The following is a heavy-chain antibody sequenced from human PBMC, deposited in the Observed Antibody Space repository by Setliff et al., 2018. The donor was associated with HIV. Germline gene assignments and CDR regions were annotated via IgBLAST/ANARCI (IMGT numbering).Heavy chain of an antibody. CDR3: TRGQWLAQYYFDY. Sequence: GGSLRLSCAANGFSFSSYAMSWVRQAPGKGLEWVSGIGGSGGSTYYADSVKGRFTISRDYSKNMVYLQVSSLRAEDSAVYYCTRGQWLAQYYFDYWGQGTLVTVSS. V-gene: IGHV3-23*01. D-gene: IGHD6-19*01. J-gene: IGHJ4*02. CDR2: IGGSGGST. CDR1: GFSFSSYA.